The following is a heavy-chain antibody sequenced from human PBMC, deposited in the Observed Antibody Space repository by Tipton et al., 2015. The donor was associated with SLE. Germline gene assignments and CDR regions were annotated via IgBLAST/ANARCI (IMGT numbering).Heavy chain of an antibody. D-gene: IGHD4-17*01. CDR1: GGSISSYY. CDR2: IYYSWST. CDR3: ARGTTVILVDF. J-gene: IGHJ4*02. Sequence: TLSLTCTVSGGSISSYYWSWIRQPPGKGLEWIGDIYYSWSTNYNPSLKSRVTISVDTSKNQFYLKLSSVTAADTAVYYCARGTTVILVDFWGQGTLVTVSS. V-gene: IGHV4-59*07.